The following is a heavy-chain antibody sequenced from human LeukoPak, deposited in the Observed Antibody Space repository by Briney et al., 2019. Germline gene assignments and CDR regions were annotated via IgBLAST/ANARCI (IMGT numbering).Heavy chain of an antibody. CDR3: AKTECGGDCYFNKYYFDY. V-gene: IGHV3-23*01. D-gene: IGHD2-21*02. CDR2: ISGSGGST. CDR1: GLTFSSHA. J-gene: IGHJ4*02. Sequence: GGSLRLSCAASGLTFSSHAMSWVRQAPGKGLEWVSVISGSGGSTYYADSVKGRFTISRDNSKNTLYLQMNSLRAEDTAVYYCAKTECGGDCYFNKYYFDYWGQGILVTVSS.